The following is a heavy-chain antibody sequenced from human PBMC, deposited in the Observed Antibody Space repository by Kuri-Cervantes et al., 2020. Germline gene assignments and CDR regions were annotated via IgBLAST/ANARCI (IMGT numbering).Heavy chain of an antibody. CDR1: GYTFINYF. J-gene: IGHJ6*03. CDR2: IIPIFGTA. D-gene: IGHD3-3*01. Sequence: SVKVSCKASGYTFINYFIHWVRQAPGQGLEWMGGIIPIFGTANHAQKFQGRVTVTADKSTSTAYMELSSLRSEDTAVYYCARESITIFGVVIDYYYMDVWGKGTTVTVSS. CDR3: ARESITIFGVVIDYYYMDV. V-gene: IGHV1-69*06.